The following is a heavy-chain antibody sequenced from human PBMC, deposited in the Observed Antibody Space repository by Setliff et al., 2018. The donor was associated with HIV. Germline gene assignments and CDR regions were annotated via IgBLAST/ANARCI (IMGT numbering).Heavy chain of an antibody. V-gene: IGHV4-34*01. CDR1: GGSFSGYY. J-gene: IGHJ5*02. D-gene: IGHD3-22*01. CDR2: INHSGST. Sequence: SETLSLTCAVYGGSFSGYYWSWIRQPPGKGLEWIGEINHSGSTNYNPSLKSRVPISVDTSKNQFSLKLSSVTAADAAVYYCASRVYYYDSSGYLREEGFDPWGQGTLVTVSS. CDR3: ASRVYYYDSSGYLREEGFDP.